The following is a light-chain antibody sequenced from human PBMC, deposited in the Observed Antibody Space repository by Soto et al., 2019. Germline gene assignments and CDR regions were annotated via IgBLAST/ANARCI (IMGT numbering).Light chain of an antibody. CDR2: AAS. CDR3: QQSYNTPVT. CDR1: QSISSS. J-gene: IGKJ1*01. V-gene: IGKV1-39*01. Sequence: DIQMTQSPSSLSASVGDRVTITCRASQSISSSLNWFRQKPGKAPKLLIYAASSLQSGVPSRFSGSGYGTDFTLTITSLQPEDFATYYCQQSYNTPVTFGQGTKVEIK.